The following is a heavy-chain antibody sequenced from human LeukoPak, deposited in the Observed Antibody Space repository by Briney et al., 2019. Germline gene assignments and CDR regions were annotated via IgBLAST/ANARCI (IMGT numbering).Heavy chain of an antibody. Sequence: GASVKVSCKASGYTFTSYYMHWVRQAPGQGLEWMGITNPSGGSTSYAQKFQGRVTMTRDTSTSTVYMELSSLRSEDTAVYYCARGLLGRYYDSSGYQTSTFDYWGQGTLVTVSS. D-gene: IGHD3-22*01. V-gene: IGHV1-46*01. J-gene: IGHJ4*02. CDR3: ARGLLGRYYDSSGYQTSTFDY. CDR2: TNPSGGST. CDR1: GYTFTSYY.